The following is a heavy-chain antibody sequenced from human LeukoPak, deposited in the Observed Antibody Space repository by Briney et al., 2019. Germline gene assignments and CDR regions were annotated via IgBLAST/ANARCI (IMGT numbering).Heavy chain of an antibody. Sequence: NPGGSLRLSCAASGFTFSDYYMSWIRQAPGKGLEWVSYISSSGSTIYYADSVKGRFTISRDNAKNSLYLQMNSLRAEDTAVYYCARERHVDTAMGVSPWGQGTLVTVSS. CDR2: ISSSGSTI. D-gene: IGHD5-18*01. J-gene: IGHJ5*02. CDR3: ARERHVDTAMGVSP. CDR1: GFTFSDYY. V-gene: IGHV3-11*04.